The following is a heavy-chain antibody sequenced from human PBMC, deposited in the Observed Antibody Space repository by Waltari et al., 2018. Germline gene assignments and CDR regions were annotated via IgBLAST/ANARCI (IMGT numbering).Heavy chain of an antibody. D-gene: IGHD1-26*01. CDR1: GGPISSGSYD. CDR2: IYTSGST. CDR3: ARETRELLRIYYYYYMDV. Sequence: QVQLQESGPGLVKPSQTLSLTCTVPGGPISSGSYDWSWIRQPPGRGLEWIGRIYTSGSTNYHPSLKSRVTISVDTSKNQFSLKLSSVTAADTAVYYCARETRELLRIYYYYYMDVWGKGTTVTVSS. J-gene: IGHJ6*03. V-gene: IGHV4-61*02.